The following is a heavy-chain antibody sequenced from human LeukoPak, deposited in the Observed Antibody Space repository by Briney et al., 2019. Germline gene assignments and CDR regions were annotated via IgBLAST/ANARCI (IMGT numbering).Heavy chain of an antibody. Sequence: PSETLSLTCTVSGYSISSGYYWSWIRQPPGKGLEWIGYIYYSGSTNYNPSLKSRVTISVDTSKNQFSLRLSSVTAADTAVYYCARSDSSGYYYYYGMDVWGQGTTVTVSS. D-gene: IGHD3-22*01. CDR1: GYSISSGYY. V-gene: IGHV4-61*01. J-gene: IGHJ6*02. CDR3: ARSDSSGYYYYYGMDV. CDR2: IYYSGST.